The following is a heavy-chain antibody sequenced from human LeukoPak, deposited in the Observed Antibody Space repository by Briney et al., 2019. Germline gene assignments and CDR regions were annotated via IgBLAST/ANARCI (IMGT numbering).Heavy chain of an antibody. D-gene: IGHD5-12*01. J-gene: IGHJ6*02. CDR3: ARETHIVATRYGMDV. CDR1: GYTFTIYG. Sequence: ASVTVSCTASGYTFTIYGISWVRQAPGQGLEWMGWISAYNGNTNYAQKLQGRVTMTTDTSTSTAYMELRSLRSDDTAVYYCARETHIVATRYGMDVWGQGTTVTVSS. V-gene: IGHV1-18*01. CDR2: ISAYNGNT.